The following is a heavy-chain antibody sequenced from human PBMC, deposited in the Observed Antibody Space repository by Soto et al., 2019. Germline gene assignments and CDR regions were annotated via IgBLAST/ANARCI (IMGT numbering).Heavy chain of an antibody. V-gene: IGHV1-18*04. Sequence: SVKVSCKASGYSFTSYGISWVRQAPGHGLEWMGWTSAYNGNTNYEQKFQGRVAMTTDTSTNTAYLELRTLRSDDAAVYYYAREAPLTRSLRGTSIMAVWGQGTTVTVSS. D-gene: IGHD1-20*01. CDR3: AREAPLTRSLRGTSIMAV. CDR2: TSAYNGNT. CDR1: GYSFTSYG. J-gene: IGHJ6*02.